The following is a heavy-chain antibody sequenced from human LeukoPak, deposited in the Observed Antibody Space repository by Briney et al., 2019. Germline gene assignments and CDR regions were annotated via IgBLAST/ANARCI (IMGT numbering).Heavy chain of an antibody. J-gene: IGHJ5*02. Sequence: GASVKVSCKASGCTFTGYYMHWVRQAPGQGLEWMGWINPNSGGTNYAQKFQGRVTMTRDTSISTAYMELSRPRSDDTAVYYCARDGCIAVAGSYNWFDPWGQGTLVTVSS. CDR2: INPNSGGT. D-gene: IGHD6-19*01. V-gene: IGHV1-2*02. CDR3: ARDGCIAVAGSYNWFDP. CDR1: GCTFTGYY.